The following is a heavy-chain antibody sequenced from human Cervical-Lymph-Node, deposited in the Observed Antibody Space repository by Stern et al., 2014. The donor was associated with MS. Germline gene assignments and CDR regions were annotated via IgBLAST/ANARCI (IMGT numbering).Heavy chain of an antibody. D-gene: IGHD2-8*01. Sequence: QVQLLQSGAEVKKPGASVKVSCKTSGYTFTAYYMHWVRQTPGQGLEWMGRINPNGGYTNYAQKFQGRVTMTRDTSVSTAYMELSGLIFDDTAIYYCAREGRPRPGLGVDWGQGTLVTVSS. J-gene: IGHJ4*02. V-gene: IGHV1-2*06. CDR2: INPNGGYT. CDR3: AREGRPRPGLGVD. CDR1: GYTFTAYY.